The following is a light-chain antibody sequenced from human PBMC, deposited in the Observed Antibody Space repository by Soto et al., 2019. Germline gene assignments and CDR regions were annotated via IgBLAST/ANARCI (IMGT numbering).Light chain of an antibody. J-gene: IGKJ3*01. CDR3: QQYGSSPPFT. Sequence: EIVMTQSPATLSVSPGERATLSCRASQSVSSNLAWYQQKPGQAPRLLIYGASTRATGIPARFSGSGSGTEFSLTISSPQSEDFAVYYCQQYGSSPPFTFGPGTKVDIK. CDR1: QSVSSN. V-gene: IGKV3-15*01. CDR2: GAS.